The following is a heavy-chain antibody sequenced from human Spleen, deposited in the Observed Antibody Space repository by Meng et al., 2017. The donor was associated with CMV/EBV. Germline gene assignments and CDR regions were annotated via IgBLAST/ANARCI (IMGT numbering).Heavy chain of an antibody. D-gene: IGHD7-27*01. CDR3: AMGKGPGFQH. V-gene: IGHV1-2*02. J-gene: IGHJ1*01. CDR1: GYTFTAYY. CDR2: IDPNTGGA. Sequence: ASVKVSCKTSGYTFTAYYIHWVRQAPGQGLEWMGWIDPNTGGANSAQRFQGRVSMTRDTSISTAYMELSRLRSDDTAVYYCAMGKGPGFQHWGQGTLVTVS.